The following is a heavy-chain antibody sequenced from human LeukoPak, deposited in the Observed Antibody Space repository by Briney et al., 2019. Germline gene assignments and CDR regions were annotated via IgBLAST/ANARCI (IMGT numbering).Heavy chain of an antibody. CDR1: GYTFTGYS. CDR2: INPKTGTA. CDR3: ARVSSRWLPSAEY. V-gene: IGHV1-2*02. D-gene: IGHD5-24*01. J-gene: IGHJ4*02. Sequence: ASVKVSCKASGYTFTGYSIYWVRQTPGQKLEWMGWINPKTGTANSAQKFQGRVTMTRDTSISTVYMELSSLRSEDTAVYYCARVSSRWLPSAEYWSQGTLVTVSS.